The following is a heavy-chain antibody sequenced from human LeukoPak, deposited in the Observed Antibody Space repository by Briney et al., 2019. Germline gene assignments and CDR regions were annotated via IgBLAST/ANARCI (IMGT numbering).Heavy chain of an antibody. D-gene: IGHD3-9*01. V-gene: IGHV4-38-2*02. CDR2: ISHSGST. J-gene: IGHJ3*02. Sequence: ETLSLTCSVSGYSISSNYYWAWIRQPPGKGLECIGSISHSGSTYYNPSLKSRVTISVDTSKNQFSLKLSSVTAADTAVYYCATKDNGILTGYSYVDAFDIWGQGTMVTVSS. CDR3: ATKDNGILTGYSYVDAFDI. CDR1: GYSISSNYY.